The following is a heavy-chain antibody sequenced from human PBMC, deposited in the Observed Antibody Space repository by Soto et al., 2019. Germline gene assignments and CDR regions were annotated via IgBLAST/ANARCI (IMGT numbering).Heavy chain of an antibody. J-gene: IGHJ3*02. V-gene: IGHV1-69*01. CDR1: GGTFSSYA. CDR2: IIPIFGTA. Sequence: QVQLVQSGAEVKKPGSSVKVSCKASGGTFSSYAISWVRQAPGQGLEWMGGIIPIFGTANYAQKFQGRVTLTADESTSTDYMELSSLRSEDTAVYYCARWWELQSSGAFDIWGQGTMVTVSS. D-gene: IGHD1-26*01. CDR3: ARWWELQSSGAFDI.